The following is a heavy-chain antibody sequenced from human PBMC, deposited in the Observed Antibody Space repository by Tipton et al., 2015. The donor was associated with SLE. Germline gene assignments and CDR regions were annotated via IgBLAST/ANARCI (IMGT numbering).Heavy chain of an antibody. V-gene: IGHV4-4*09. J-gene: IGHJ5*02. Sequence: TLSLTCAVYGGSIRDYYWSWIRQPPGKGLEWIGHIYTSGTTYNPSLKSRVTISVDTSKKQLSLKLRSVTAADTAVYYCARHYDSTGFGRDTWFDPWGQGTLVTVSS. CDR2: IYTSGTT. CDR3: ARHYDSTGFGRDTWFDP. D-gene: IGHD3-22*01. CDR1: GGSIRDYY.